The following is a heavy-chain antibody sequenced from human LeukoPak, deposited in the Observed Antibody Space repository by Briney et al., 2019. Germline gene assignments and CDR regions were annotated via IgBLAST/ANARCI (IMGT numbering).Heavy chain of an antibody. CDR2: IGTAGDT. CDR1: GFTFSNYG. V-gene: IGHV3-13*01. CDR3: ARGRYYDSSGYYSPYFDY. D-gene: IGHD3-22*01. J-gene: IGHJ4*02. Sequence: GGSLRLSCAASGFTFSNYGMHWVRQATGKGLEWVSAIGTAGDTYYPGSVKGRFTISRENAKNSLYLQMNSLRAGDTAVYYCARGRYYDSSGYYSPYFDYWGQGTLVTVSS.